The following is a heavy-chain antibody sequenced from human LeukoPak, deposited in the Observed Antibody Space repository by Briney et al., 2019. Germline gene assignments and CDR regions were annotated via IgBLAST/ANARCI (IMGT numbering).Heavy chain of an antibody. CDR1: GGSFSGYY. CDR2: INDSGST. D-gene: IGHD2-15*01. CDR3: ARHSPGSRGVDY. J-gene: IGHJ4*02. V-gene: IGHV4-34*01. Sequence: SETLSLTCAVYGGSFSGYYWSWIRQPPGKGLEWIGEINDSGSTKYNPSLQSRVTISVDTSKNQFSLQLSSVTAADTTVYYCARHSPGSRGVDYWGQGTLVTVSS.